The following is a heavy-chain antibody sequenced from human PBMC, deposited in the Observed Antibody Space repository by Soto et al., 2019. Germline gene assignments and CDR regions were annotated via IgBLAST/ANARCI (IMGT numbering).Heavy chain of an antibody. Sequence: EAQLLESGGDWAQPGGSLRLSCAASGFTFSSHGMSWVRQAPGKGLEWIAGLSRGGGTTYYADSVKGRFTISRDNSKNTLDLIMNSLKVEDTALYYCDNDGQYRTDRFEVWGQGTMVTVSS. V-gene: IGHV3-23*01. CDR1: GFTFSSHG. J-gene: IGHJ3*01. CDR3: DNDGQYRTDRFEV. CDR2: LSRGGGTT. D-gene: IGHD6-6*01.